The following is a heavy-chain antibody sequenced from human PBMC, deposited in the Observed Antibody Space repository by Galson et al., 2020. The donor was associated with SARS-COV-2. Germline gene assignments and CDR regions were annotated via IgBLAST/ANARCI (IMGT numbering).Heavy chain of an antibody. Sequence: SETLSLTCTVSGYSISSGYYWGWIRQPPGKGLEEIGSIYHSGGTYYNPSLKSQVTISVDTSKNQFSLKLSSATAADTAVYYCSRALGWSGSYEGVLNAFYIWGQGTMVTVSS. CDR2: IYHSGGT. CDR1: GYSISSGYY. V-gene: IGHV4-38-2*02. D-gene: IGHD1-26*01. CDR3: SRALGWSGSYEGVLNAFYI. J-gene: IGHJ3*02.